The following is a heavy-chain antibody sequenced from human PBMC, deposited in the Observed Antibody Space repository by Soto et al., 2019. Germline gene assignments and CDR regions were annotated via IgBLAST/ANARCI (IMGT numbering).Heavy chain of an antibody. CDR3: ARFPTWNYVGTDY. V-gene: IGHV1-3*01. CDR2: INAGNGNT. Sequence: QVQLVQSGAEVKKPGASVKVSCKASGYTFTSYAMHWVRQAPGQRLEWMGWINAGNGNTKYSQKFQGRVTITRDTSASTAYMELSSLRSEDTAVYYCARFPTWNYVGTDYWGQGTLVTVSS. D-gene: IGHD1-7*01. J-gene: IGHJ4*02. CDR1: GYTFTSYA.